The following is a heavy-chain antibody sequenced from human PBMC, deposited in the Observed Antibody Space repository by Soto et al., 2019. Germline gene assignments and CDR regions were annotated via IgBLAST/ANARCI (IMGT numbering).Heavy chain of an antibody. CDR3: AHSRHYYDSSGSSPLFDY. J-gene: IGHJ4*02. CDR1: GFSLSTSGVG. D-gene: IGHD3-22*01. Sequence: SGPTLVNPTQTLTLTCTFSGFSLSTSGVGVGWIRQPPGKALEWPALIYWDDDKRCSPSLKSRLTITKDTSKNQVVLTMTNMDPVDTATYSCAHSRHYYDSSGSSPLFDYWGKGTLVTVSP. CDR2: IYWDDDK. V-gene: IGHV2-5*02.